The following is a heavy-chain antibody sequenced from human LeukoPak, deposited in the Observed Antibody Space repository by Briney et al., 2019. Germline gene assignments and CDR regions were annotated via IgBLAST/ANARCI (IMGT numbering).Heavy chain of an antibody. V-gene: IGHV1-2*04. CDR1: GYTFTGYY. CDR3: ARGALVRGVDYYNMDV. D-gene: IGHD3-10*01. Sequence: ASVKVSCKASGYTFTGYYMHWVRQAPGQGLEWMGWISPNSGGTNYAQKFQGWVTMTRDTSISTAYMELSRLTSDDTAVYYCARGALVRGVDYYNMDVWGKGTTVTVSS. J-gene: IGHJ6*04. CDR2: ISPNSGGT.